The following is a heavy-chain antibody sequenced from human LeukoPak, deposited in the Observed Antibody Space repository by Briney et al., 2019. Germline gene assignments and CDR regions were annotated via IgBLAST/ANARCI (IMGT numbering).Heavy chain of an antibody. Sequence: SETLSLPCTVSGGSISSYYWSWIRQPPGKGLEWIGYIYYSGSTNYNPSLKSRVTISVDTSKNQFSLKLSSVTAADTAVYYCARADNRIAAFVWFDPWGQGTLVTVSS. D-gene: IGHD6-6*01. CDR2: IYYSGST. CDR1: GGSISSYY. CDR3: ARADNRIAAFVWFDP. V-gene: IGHV4-59*01. J-gene: IGHJ5*02.